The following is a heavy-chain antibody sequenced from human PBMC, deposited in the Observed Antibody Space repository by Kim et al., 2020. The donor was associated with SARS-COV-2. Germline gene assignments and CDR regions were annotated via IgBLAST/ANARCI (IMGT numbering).Heavy chain of an antibody. V-gene: IGHV3-33*06. CDR2: IWYDGSNK. D-gene: IGHD6-19*01. CDR3: AKVCIAVAGGGMDV. CDR1: GFTFSSYG. J-gene: IGHJ6*02. Sequence: GGSLRLSCAASGFTFSSYGMHWVRQAPGKGLEWVAVIWYDGSNKYYADSVKGRFTISRDNSKNTLYLQMNSLRAEDTAVYYCAKVCIAVAGGGMDVWGQGTTVTVSS.